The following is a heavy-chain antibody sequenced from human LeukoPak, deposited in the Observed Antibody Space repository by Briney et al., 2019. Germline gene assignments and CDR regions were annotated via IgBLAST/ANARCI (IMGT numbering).Heavy chain of an antibody. Sequence: GASVKVSCKASGGTFSSYAISWVRQAPGQGLEWMGRVIPILGIANYAQKFQGRVTITADKSTSTAYMELSSLRSEDTAVYYCARDSKPRYYYDSSGPPFHAFDIWGQGTMVTVSS. CDR1: GGTFSSYA. J-gene: IGHJ3*02. D-gene: IGHD3-22*01. V-gene: IGHV1-69*04. CDR2: VIPILGIA. CDR3: ARDSKPRYYYDSSGPPFHAFDI.